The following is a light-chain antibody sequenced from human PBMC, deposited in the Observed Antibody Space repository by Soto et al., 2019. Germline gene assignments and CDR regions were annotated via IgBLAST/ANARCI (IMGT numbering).Light chain of an antibody. CDR1: QSVSNSY. CDR2: GAS. J-gene: IGKJ1*01. CDR3: QQYGSSPT. V-gene: IGKV3-20*01. Sequence: EIVLTQSAGTLSLSPGERATLSCRASQSVSNSYLAWYQQKPGQAPRLLIYGASSRATGIPDRFGGSGSGTDFTLSISRLEPEDFAVYYCQQYGSSPTFGQGTKVEIK.